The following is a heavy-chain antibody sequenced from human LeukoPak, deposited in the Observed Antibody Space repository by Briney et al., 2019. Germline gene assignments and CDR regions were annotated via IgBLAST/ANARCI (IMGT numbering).Heavy chain of an antibody. Sequence: ASVKVSCKASGYTFTSYGISWVRQAPGQGLEWMGWISAYNGNTNYAQELQGRVTMTTDTSTSAAYMELRSLRSDDTAVYYCARDSAIAVAGDVDYWGQGTLVTVSS. CDR2: ISAYNGNT. D-gene: IGHD6-19*01. V-gene: IGHV1-18*01. CDR3: ARDSAIAVAGDVDY. CDR1: GYTFTSYG. J-gene: IGHJ4*02.